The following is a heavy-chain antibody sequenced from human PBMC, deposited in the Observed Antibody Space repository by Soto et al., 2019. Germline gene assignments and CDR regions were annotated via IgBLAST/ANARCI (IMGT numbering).Heavy chain of an antibody. CDR1: AGSVSSGSYY. Sequence: QVQLQESGPGLVKPSETLSLTCTVSAGSVSSGSYYWSWIRQPPGKGLEWIGYIYYTGSTIYNPSPKRRVTMSVRTSQNRCSLNLKSVIGGDTGVYYCARPNANELDWLHWGQGPLVTV. J-gene: IGHJ4*02. CDR3: ARPNANELDWLH. CDR2: IYYTGST. D-gene: IGHD3-9*01. V-gene: IGHV4-61*03.